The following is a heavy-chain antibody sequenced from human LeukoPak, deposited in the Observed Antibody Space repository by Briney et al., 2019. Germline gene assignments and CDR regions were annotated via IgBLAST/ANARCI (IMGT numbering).Heavy chain of an antibody. V-gene: IGHV4-4*07. CDR3: ASADRRGDYGDPFDY. Sequence: SETLSLTCTVSGGSISSYYWSWIRQPAGKGLEWIGRIYTSGSTNYNPSLKSRVTISVDTSKNQFSLKLSSVTAADTAVYYCASADRRGDYGDPFDYWGQGTLVTVSS. J-gene: IGHJ4*02. CDR2: IYTSGST. CDR1: GGSISSYY. D-gene: IGHD4-17*01.